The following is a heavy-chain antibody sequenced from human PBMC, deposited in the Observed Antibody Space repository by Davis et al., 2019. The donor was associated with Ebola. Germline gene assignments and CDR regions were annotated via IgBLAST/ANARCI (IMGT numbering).Heavy chain of an antibody. J-gene: IGHJ6*02. Sequence: SLRLSCAVSGGSISSSNWWSWVRPPPGKGLEWLGEIYHSGSTYYNPSLKSRITISVDTSKNQFSLRLTSVTAADTAVYYCVRGQTYGSMVYGLDVWGQGTTVTVSS. V-gene: IGHV4-4*02. CDR1: GGSISSSNW. D-gene: IGHD3-10*01. CDR3: VRGQTYGSMVYGLDV. CDR2: IYHSGST.